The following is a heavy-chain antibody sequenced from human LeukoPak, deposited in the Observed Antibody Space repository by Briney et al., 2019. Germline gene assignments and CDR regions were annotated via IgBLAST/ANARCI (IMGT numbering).Heavy chain of an antibody. J-gene: IGHJ4*02. D-gene: IGHD1-26*01. CDR1: GFTLNNYA. Sequence: GGSLRLSCAASGFTLNNYAMSWVRQAPGKGLEWVSATSSDAGTYHADSVRGRFTISRDNSKNTLYLQMNSLRAEDTAVYYCAKVSGSRWEPGYYFDYWGQGTLVTVSS. V-gene: IGHV3-23*01. CDR3: AKVSGSRWEPGYYFDY. CDR2: TSSDAGT.